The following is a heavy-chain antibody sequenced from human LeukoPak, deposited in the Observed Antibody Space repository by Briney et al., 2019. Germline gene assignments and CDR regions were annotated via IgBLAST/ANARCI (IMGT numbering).Heavy chain of an antibody. V-gene: IGHV3-33*06. CDR2: IWYDGSNK. Sequence: GGPLRLSCAASGFTFSSYGMHWVRQAPGKGLEWVAVIWYDGSNKYYADSVKGRFTISRDNSKNTLYLQMNSLRAEDTAVYYCAKDSSGMGFDYWGQGTLVTVSS. CDR3: AKDSSGMGFDY. CDR1: GFTFSSYG. J-gene: IGHJ4*02. D-gene: IGHD1-14*01.